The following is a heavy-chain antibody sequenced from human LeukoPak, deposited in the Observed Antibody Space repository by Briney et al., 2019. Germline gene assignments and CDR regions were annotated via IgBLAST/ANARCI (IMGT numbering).Heavy chain of an antibody. CDR3: ARDRGITGTMPLDY. CDR2: INGDGSIP. J-gene: IGHJ4*02. Sequence: PGGSLRLSCAASGFTFSSDWMHWVLQAPGKGLVWVSRINGDGSIPYYADSVKGRLTISRDNAKNTLYLQMNSLRAEDTAVYYCARDRGITGTMPLDYWGQGTLVTVSS. D-gene: IGHD1-7*01. V-gene: IGHV3-74*01. CDR1: GFTFSSDW.